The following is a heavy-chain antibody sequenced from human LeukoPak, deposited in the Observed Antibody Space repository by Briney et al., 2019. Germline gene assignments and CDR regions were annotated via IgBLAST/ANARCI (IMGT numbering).Heavy chain of an antibody. V-gene: IGHV3-43*01. CDR2: ISWNGARI. CDR3: VKDLVAASENVRGWYPMDY. Sequence: GGSLRLSCAASGFTFAEYTMHWVRQAPGKGLEWVSLISWNGARIHYGDSVKGRFTISRDNSKNSLYLQMNSLRTEDTALYYCVKDLVAASENVRGWYPMDYWGQGTQVTVSS. J-gene: IGHJ4*02. CDR1: GFTFAEYT. D-gene: IGHD6-19*01.